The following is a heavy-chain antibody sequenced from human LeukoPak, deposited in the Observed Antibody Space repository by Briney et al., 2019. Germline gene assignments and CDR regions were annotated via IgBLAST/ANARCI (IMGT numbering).Heavy chain of an antibody. Sequence: GGSLRLSCAASGFTFSSYSMNWVRQAPGKGLEWVSSISSSSYIYYADSVKGRFTISRDNAKNSLYLQMNSLRAEDTAVYYCTPYYAGRGAFDIWGQGTMVTVSS. CDR2: ISSSSYI. CDR3: TPYYAGRGAFDI. V-gene: IGHV3-21*01. J-gene: IGHJ3*02. CDR1: GFTFSSYS. D-gene: IGHD4-23*01.